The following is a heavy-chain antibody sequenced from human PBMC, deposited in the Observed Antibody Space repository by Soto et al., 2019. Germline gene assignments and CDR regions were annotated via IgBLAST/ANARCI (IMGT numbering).Heavy chain of an antibody. Sequence: TLSLTCTVSGDSITSSGSYWGWIRQPPGKGLEWIGNIYYSGSTYYNPSLKSRVTISVDTSKNQFSLKLSSMTAADTAVYYCARGKYSYFYWGQGTLVTVSS. D-gene: IGHD6-6*01. V-gene: IGHV4-39*07. CDR1: GDSITSSGSY. CDR3: ARGKYSYFY. CDR2: IYYSGST. J-gene: IGHJ4*02.